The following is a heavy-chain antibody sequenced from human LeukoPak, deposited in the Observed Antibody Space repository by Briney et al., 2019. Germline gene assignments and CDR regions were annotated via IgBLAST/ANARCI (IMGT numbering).Heavy chain of an antibody. CDR2: ISGSGGST. CDR1: GFTFSSYA. Sequence: WGSLRLSCAASGFTFSSYAMSWVRQAPGKGLEWVSAISGSGGSTYYADSVKDRFTISRDNSKDTLYLQMNSLRAEDTAVYSCAKDGFVPPPHTRRSGRPYYYDDWGQGTLVTVSS. CDR3: AKDGFVPPPHTRRSGRPYYYDD. V-gene: IGHV3-23*01. J-gene: IGHJ4*02. D-gene: IGHD3-10*01.